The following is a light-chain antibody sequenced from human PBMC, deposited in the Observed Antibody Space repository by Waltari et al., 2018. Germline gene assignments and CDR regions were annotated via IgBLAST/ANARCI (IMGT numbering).Light chain of an antibody. Sequence: QSALTQPASVSGSPGQSITISCTGTSSDVGTYNYVSWYQQHPAKAPKLMILDVSIRPSGVANRFSGANTGDTASLTISGLQAEDEADYYCSSYISSSTLELFGGGTSLTVL. CDR1: SSDVGTYNY. CDR2: DVS. J-gene: IGLJ2*01. V-gene: IGLV2-14*03. CDR3: SSYISSSTLEL.